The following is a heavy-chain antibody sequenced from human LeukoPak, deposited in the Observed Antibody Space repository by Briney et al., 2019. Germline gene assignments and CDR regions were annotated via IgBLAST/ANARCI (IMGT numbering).Heavy chain of an antibody. V-gene: IGHV3-48*04. J-gene: IGHJ6*04. CDR1: AFTFSNYN. D-gene: IGHD3-10*02. CDR3: AELGITMIGGV. CDR2: ISSSGSTI. Sequence: GGSLRLSCAASAFTFSNYNMNWVRRAPGKGLEWVSYISSSGSTIYYADSVKGRFTISRDNAKNSLYLQMNSLRAEDTAVYYCAELGITMIGGVWGKGTTVTISS.